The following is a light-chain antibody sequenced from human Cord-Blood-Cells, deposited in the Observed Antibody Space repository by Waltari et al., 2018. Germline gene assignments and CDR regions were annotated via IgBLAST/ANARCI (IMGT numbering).Light chain of an antibody. CDR2: EDN. Sequence: NFMLTQPHSVSESPGKTVTISCTRSRGSIPSHYVQWYQQRPGSSPTTVIYEDNQRPSGVPDRFSGSIDSSSNSASLTISGLKTEDEADYYCQSYDSSNQVFGGGTKLTVL. CDR1: RGSIPSHY. CDR3: QSYDSSNQV. J-gene: IGLJ2*01. V-gene: IGLV6-57*01.